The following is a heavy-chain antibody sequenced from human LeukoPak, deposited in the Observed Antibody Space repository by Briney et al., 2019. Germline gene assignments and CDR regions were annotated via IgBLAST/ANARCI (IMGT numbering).Heavy chain of an antibody. Sequence: PGGSLRLSCAASGFTFSSYSMNWVRQAPGKGLEWVSYISSSSSTIYYADSVKGRFTISRDNAKNSLYLQMNSLRAEDTAVYYCARATVPTIGGWEDWGQGTLVTVSS. V-gene: IGHV3-48*01. J-gene: IGHJ4*02. CDR1: GFTFSSYS. CDR3: ARATVPTIGGWED. D-gene: IGHD4-17*01. CDR2: ISSSSSTI.